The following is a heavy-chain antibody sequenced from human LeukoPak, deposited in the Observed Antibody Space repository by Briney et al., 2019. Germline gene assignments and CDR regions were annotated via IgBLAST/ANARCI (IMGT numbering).Heavy chain of an antibody. J-gene: IGHJ4*02. V-gene: IGHV1-2*02. Sequence: ASVKVSCKASGCTFTDYYMHWVRQAPGQGLEWMGWINPNSGGTKYAQKFQGRVTMTRDTSISTAYMELSRLRSDDTAVYYCAREGEGYLDNWGQGTLITVSS. CDR3: AREGEGYLDN. CDR1: GCTFTDYY. CDR2: INPNSGGT.